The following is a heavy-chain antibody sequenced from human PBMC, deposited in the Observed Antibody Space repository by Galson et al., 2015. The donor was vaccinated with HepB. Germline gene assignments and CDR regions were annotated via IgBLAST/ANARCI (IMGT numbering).Heavy chain of an antibody. Sequence: TLSLTCTVSGGPISSGDYYWSWIRQPPGKGLEWIGYIYYSGSTYYNPSLKSRVTISVDTSKNQFSLKLSSVTAADTAVYYCASESTGLRYFDWLLQGGYYYGMDVWGQGTTVTVSS. CDR2: IYYSGST. D-gene: IGHD3-9*01. CDR3: ASESTGLRYFDWLLQGGYYYGMDV. J-gene: IGHJ6*02. V-gene: IGHV4-30-4*01. CDR1: GGPISSGDYY.